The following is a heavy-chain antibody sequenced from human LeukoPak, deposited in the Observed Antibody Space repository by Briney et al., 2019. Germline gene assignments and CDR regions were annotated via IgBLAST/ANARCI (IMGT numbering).Heavy chain of an antibody. Sequence: SVKVSCKASGGTFTHYVISWVRQARGQGLEWMGGIAPISGTPMYAQRFQGRVTITADKSTNTAYMEMSSLTSEDTAVYYCASRYCSSSTSCYAEDAFDIWGQGTMVTVSS. CDR1: GGTFTHYV. CDR2: IAPISGTP. V-gene: IGHV1-69*06. CDR3: ASRYCSSSTSCYAEDAFDI. J-gene: IGHJ3*02. D-gene: IGHD2-2*01.